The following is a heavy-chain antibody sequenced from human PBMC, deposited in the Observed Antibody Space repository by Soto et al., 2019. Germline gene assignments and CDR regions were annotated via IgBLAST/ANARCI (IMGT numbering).Heavy chain of an antibody. CDR3: ARDAPDSRPPDAYDI. J-gene: IGHJ3*02. V-gene: IGHV3-23*05. CDR1: GFTFSSYA. Sequence: GSLRLSCAASGFTFSSYAMSWVRQAPGKGLEWVSTIHISCSRTQFAVSLKDRFTISRDDSRNRLYLQMDSLRAEYTALYYCARDAPDSRPPDAYDIWGQGTMVTVSS. CDR2: IHISCSRT.